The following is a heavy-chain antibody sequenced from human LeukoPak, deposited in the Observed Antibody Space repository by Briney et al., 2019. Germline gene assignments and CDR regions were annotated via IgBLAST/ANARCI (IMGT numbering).Heavy chain of an antibody. V-gene: IGHV3-21*01. CDR1: GFTFSSYN. CDR3: ARGYGVRGVGFDY. CDR2: ITSSSSYI. Sequence: GGSLRLSCAASGFTFSSYNMNWVRQAPGKGLEWVSSITSSSSYIYYADSVKGRFTISRDNAKNSLYLQMNSLRAEDTAVYYCARGYGVRGVGFDYWGQGTLVTVSS. D-gene: IGHD3-10*01. J-gene: IGHJ4*02.